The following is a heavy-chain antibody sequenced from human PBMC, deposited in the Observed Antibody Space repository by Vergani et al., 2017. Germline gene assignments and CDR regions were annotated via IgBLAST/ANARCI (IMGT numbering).Heavy chain of an antibody. CDR3: AREGLVPAAILNYSYYGMDV. CDR2: IDTSGST. CDR1: GGSFSGYY. D-gene: IGHD2-2*01. J-gene: IGHJ6*02. Sequence: QVQLQQWGAGLLKPSDTLSLTCAVYGGSFSGYYWSWIGQPAGKGLEWIGRIDTSGSTYYNPSHKSRVTMSVDTSANQCSLKLWSVTAADTAVYYCAREGLVPAAILNYSYYGMDVWGQGTTVTVSS. V-gene: IGHV4-59*10.